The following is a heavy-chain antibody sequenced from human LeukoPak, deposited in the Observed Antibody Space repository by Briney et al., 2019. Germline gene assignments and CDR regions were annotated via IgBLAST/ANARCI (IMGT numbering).Heavy chain of an antibody. D-gene: IGHD6-19*01. CDR3: ARGPGSGWSFHC. Sequence: GASVTVSCTASGYTFSSYVISWVRQAPGQGLVWVGWISADNGKTNYAKKRQGSVTMTTATFRSTAYLDVRSPRADATAVYYCARGPGSGWSFHCWGQGTPVTVSS. J-gene: IGHJ4*02. CDR2: ISADNGKT. CDR1: GYTFSSYV. V-gene: IGHV1-18*01.